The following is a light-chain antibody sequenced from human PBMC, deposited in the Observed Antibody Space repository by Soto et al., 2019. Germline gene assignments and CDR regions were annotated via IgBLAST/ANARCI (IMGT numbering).Light chain of an antibody. CDR3: QQANSFPQT. V-gene: IGKV1-5*01. CDR2: DAS. J-gene: IGKJ1*01. Sequence: DVQMTQSPSTLSAYVGDRVTITCRASQSISSWLAWYQQKPGKAPKLLIYDASSLEGGVPSKFSGSGSGTEFTLTISNLQPEDFATYYCQQANSFPQTFGQGAKVDI. CDR1: QSISSW.